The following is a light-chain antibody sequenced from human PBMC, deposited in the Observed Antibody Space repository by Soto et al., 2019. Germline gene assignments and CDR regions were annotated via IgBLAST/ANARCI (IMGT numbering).Light chain of an antibody. J-gene: IGKJ2*01. Sequence: EIVLTQSPGTLSLSPGERATLSCRASQSFSSSYLAWYQQKPGQAPRLLIYGTSTRATGIPDRFSGSGSQTDFTLTISSLQSEDLAVYYCQHYLDWPVYTFGQGTKLEIK. CDR3: QHYLDWPVYT. CDR1: QSFSSSY. CDR2: GTS. V-gene: IGKV3-20*01.